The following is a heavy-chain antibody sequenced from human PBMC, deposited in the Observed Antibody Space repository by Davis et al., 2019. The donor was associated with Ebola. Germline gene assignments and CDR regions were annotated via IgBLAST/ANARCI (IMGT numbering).Heavy chain of an antibody. V-gene: IGHV1-18*01. CDR2: ISAYNGNT. CDR1: GYTFTSYG. Sequence: AASVKVSCKASGYTFTSYGISWVRQAPGQGLEWMGWISAYNGNTNYAQKLQGRVTITRDTSASTAYMELSSLRSEDTAVYYCARGIQLWFQGMDVWGQGTTVTVSS. CDR3: ARGIQLWFQGMDV. J-gene: IGHJ6*02. D-gene: IGHD5-18*01.